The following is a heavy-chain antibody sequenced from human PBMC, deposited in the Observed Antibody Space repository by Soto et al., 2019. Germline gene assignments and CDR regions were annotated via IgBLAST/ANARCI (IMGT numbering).Heavy chain of an antibody. Sequence: QVQLVQSGAEVKKPGASVKVSCKASGYTFTSYAMHWVRQAPGQRLEWMGWINAGNGNTKYSQKFQGRVTITRDTSASTAYMELSSLRSEDTAVYSCARGSSGWSPYYYGMDVGGQGTTVTVSS. V-gene: IGHV1-3*01. D-gene: IGHD6-19*01. J-gene: IGHJ6*01. CDR1: GYTFTSYA. CDR2: INAGNGNT. CDR3: ARGSSGWSPYYYGMDV.